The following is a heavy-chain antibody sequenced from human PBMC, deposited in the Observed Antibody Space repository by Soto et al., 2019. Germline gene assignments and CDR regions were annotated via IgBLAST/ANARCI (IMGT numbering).Heavy chain of an antibody. V-gene: IGHV6-1*01. CDR2: TYYRSKWYN. J-gene: IGHJ4*02. CDR3: STWHFNY. CDR1: GDSVSSNIAI. Sequence: SPRLSLNCAISGDSVSSNIAILTWIRPSPSRGLEWLGRTYYRSKWYNNYAESVKGRITINPDTSKNQFSLQLTSVTPEGTAVYYCSTWHFNYWGKVPLGTV.